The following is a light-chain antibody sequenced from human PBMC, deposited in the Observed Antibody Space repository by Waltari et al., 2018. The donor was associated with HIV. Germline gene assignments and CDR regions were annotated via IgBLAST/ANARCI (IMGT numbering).Light chain of an antibody. CDR1: NIEDKT. J-gene: IGLJ3*02. CDR2: YND. V-gene: IGLV3-21*04. CDR3: QVWDDIIGPYVV. Sequence: YVLTQPPSVSVAPGEAARISCGGNNIEDKTVHWYQQKPGQAHVLVIYYNDDRPSGIPERFSGSNSQNTATLTISRVEAGDEADYYCQVWDDIIGPYVVFGGGTKLTVL.